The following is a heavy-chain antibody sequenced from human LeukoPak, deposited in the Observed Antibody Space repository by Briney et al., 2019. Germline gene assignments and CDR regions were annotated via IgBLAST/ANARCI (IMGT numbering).Heavy chain of an antibody. Sequence: SETLSLTCAVYGGSFSGYYWSWIRQPPGKGLEWIGEINHSGSTNYNPSLKSRVTISVDTSKNQFSLKLSSVTAADTAVYYCARRKYYDFWSGQVYAFDIWGQGTMVTVSS. CDR1: GGSFSGYY. D-gene: IGHD3-3*01. CDR2: INHSGST. J-gene: IGHJ3*02. V-gene: IGHV4-34*01. CDR3: ARRKYYDFWSGQVYAFDI.